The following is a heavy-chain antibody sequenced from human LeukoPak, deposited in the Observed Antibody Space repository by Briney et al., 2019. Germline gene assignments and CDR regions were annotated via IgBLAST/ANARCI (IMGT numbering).Heavy chain of an antibody. J-gene: IGHJ4*02. Sequence: PGGSLRLSCAASGFTFSSYAMSWVRQAPGKGLEWVSAISGGGGSTYYADSVKGRFTISRDNSKNTLYLQMNSLRAEDTAVYYCAKDGIAAQGGYYFDYWGQGTLVTVSS. CDR3: AKDGIAAQGGYYFDY. V-gene: IGHV3-23*01. D-gene: IGHD6-13*01. CDR1: GFTFSSYA. CDR2: ISGGGGST.